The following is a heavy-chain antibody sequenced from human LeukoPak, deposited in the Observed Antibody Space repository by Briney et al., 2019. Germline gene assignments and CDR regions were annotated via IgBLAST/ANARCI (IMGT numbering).Heavy chain of an antibody. D-gene: IGHD3-22*01. Sequence: PSETLSLTCAVYGGSFSGYYWSWIRQPPGKGLAWIGEINHSGSTNYNPSLKSRVTISVDTSKNQFSLKLSSVTAEDTAVYYCAKDRPNYYGSNGHYYNLNGDCWGQGTLVTVSS. J-gene: IGHJ4*02. CDR3: AKDRPNYYGSNGHYYNLNGDC. CDR1: GGSFSGYY. CDR2: INHSGST. V-gene: IGHV4-34*01.